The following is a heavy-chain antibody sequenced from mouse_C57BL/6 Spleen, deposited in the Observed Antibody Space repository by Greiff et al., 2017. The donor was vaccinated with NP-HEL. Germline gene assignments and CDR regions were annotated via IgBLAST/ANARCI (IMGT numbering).Heavy chain of an antibody. J-gene: IGHJ2*01. CDR1: GYTFTSYW. V-gene: IGHV1-64*01. CDR2: IHPNSGST. D-gene: IGHD2-4*01. Sequence: VQLQQSGAELVKPGASVKLSCKASGYTFTSYWMHWVKQRPGQGLEWIGMIHPNSGSTNYNEKFKSKATLTVDKSSSTAYMQLSSLTSEDSAVYYCARKANYYDYDLDDWGQGTTLTVSS. CDR3: ARKANYYDYDLDD.